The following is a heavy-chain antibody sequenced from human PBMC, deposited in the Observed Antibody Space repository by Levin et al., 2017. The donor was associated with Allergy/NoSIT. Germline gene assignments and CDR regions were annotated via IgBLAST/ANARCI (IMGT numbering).Heavy chain of an antibody. D-gene: IGHD2-2*01. CDR2: IRSNAHGGTT. CDR3: TRVLVAACPRLDY. J-gene: IGHJ4*02. CDR1: GFTFGDYA. Sequence: GGSLRLSCAVSGFTFGDYAMKWFRQAPGKGLEWISFIRSNAHGGTTEYAASVKGRFTMSRDDSKSIAYLQMNSLKTEDTALYFCTRVLVAACPRLDYWGQGTLVTVSS. V-gene: IGHV3-49*03.